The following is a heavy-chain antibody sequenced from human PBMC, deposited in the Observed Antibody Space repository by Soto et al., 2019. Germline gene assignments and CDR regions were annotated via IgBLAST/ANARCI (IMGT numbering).Heavy chain of an antibody. J-gene: IGHJ4*02. CDR2: INAGNGNT. CDR3: ARSSGWYVVDY. V-gene: IGHV1-3*01. D-gene: IGHD3-22*01. Sequence: QVQLVQSGAEVKKPGASVKVSCKASGYTFTSYGIHWVRQAPGQRREWMGWINAGNGNTKYSQKFQGRVTITRDTSASTAYMELSSLRSEDTAVYYCARSSGWYVVDYWGQGTRVTVSS. CDR1: GYTFTSYG.